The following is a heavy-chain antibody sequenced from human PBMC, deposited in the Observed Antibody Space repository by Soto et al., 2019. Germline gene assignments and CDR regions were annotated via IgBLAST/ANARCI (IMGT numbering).Heavy chain of an antibody. CDR1: GGTFSSYA. CDR3: ARSPFARVIRIFDY. D-gene: IGHD3-16*02. Sequence: QVQLVQSGAEVKKPGSSVKVSCKASGGTFSSYAISWVRQAPGQGLEWMGGIIPIFGTANYAQKFQGRVTSTSDESTSTAYMWLSSLTSEVTAVYYRARSPFARVIRIFDYWCQGPLVTVSS. V-gene: IGHV1-69*01. CDR2: IIPIFGTA. J-gene: IGHJ4*02.